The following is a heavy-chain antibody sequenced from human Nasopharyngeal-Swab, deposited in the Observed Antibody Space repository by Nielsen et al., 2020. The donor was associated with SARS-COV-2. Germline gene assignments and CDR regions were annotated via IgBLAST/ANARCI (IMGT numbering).Heavy chain of an antibody. CDR3: TRDMASLSGSYYLYYYYMDV. J-gene: IGHJ6*03. V-gene: IGHV3-49*04. D-gene: IGHD1-26*01. Sequence: GGSLRLSCTASGFTFGDYAMSWVRQAPGKGLEWVGFIRSKAYGGTTEYAASVKGRFTISRDDSKSIAYLQMNSLKTEDTAVYYWTRDMASLSGSYYLYYYYMDVWGKGTTVTVSS. CDR2: IRSKAYGGTT. CDR1: GFTFGDYA.